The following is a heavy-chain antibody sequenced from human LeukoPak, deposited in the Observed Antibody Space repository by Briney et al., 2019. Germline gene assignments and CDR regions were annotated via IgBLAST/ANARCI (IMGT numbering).Heavy chain of an antibody. D-gene: IGHD6-13*01. CDR2: IWYDGSNK. Sequence: PGGSLRLSXAASGFTFSSYGMHWVRQAPGKGLEWVAVIWYDGSNKYYADSVKGRFTISRDNSKNTLYLQMNSLRAEDTAVYYCAKPGIAAAFDYWGQGTLVTVSS. J-gene: IGHJ4*02. V-gene: IGHV3-33*06. CDR1: GFTFSSYG. CDR3: AKPGIAAAFDY.